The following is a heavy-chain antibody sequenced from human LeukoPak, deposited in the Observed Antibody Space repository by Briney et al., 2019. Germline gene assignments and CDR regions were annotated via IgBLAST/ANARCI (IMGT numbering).Heavy chain of an antibody. D-gene: IGHD6-6*01. Sequence: GGSLRLSCAASGFIFSNYAVYWVRQAPGKGLDWVSAISGSADNTYYADSVKGRFTISRDNSKNTLYLQMNSLRAEDTAIYYCAKYEYSSSSHYFDSWGQGTLVIVSS. V-gene: IGHV3-23*01. CDR3: AKYEYSSSSHYFDS. CDR1: GFIFSNYA. J-gene: IGHJ4*02. CDR2: ISGSADNT.